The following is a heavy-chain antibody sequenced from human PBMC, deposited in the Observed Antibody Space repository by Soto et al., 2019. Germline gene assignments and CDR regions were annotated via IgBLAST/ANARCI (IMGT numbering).Heavy chain of an antibody. CDR2: ISAHNGNT. D-gene: IGHD5-18*01. CDR1: GYTFTSYG. CDR3: ARGRRYRYGLLSYGMVV. J-gene: IGHJ6*02. Sequence: ASVKVSCKASGYTFTSYGNSWVRQAPGQGLDCMRWISAHNGNTNYAQKIQGRVTMSTETSLGTAYMELRSARSDDTAVHCCARGRRYRYGLLSYGMVVWGQG. V-gene: IGHV1-18*04.